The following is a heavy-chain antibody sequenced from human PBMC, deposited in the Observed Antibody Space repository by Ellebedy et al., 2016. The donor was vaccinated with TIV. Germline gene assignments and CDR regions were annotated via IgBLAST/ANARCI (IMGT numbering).Heavy chain of an antibody. D-gene: IGHD3-16*01. J-gene: IGHJ4*02. CDR1: GFTLSSYL. CDR2: INSDGTTT. Sequence: GESLKISXAASGFTLSSYLAHWVRQVPGKGLVWVSRINSDGTTTNYVDSVKGRFTIYRDNAKDTVYLQMNSLRAEDTAVYYCARDTRYYGFDWGQGTLVTVSS. V-gene: IGHV3-74*01. CDR3: ARDTRYYGFD.